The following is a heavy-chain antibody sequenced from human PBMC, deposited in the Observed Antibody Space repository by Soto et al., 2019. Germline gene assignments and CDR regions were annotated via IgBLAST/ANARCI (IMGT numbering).Heavy chain of an antibody. J-gene: IGHJ6*03. CDR2: IGDSGGST. V-gene: IGHV3-23*01. CDR1: GSTFSNYA. D-gene: IGHD2-21*01. CDR3: AKALFAALRYMDV. Sequence: GGSLRLSCAASGSTFSNYAMTWVRQAPGKGLEWVSAIGDSGGSTYYADSVKGRFTISRDNSKSTLYLHMNSLRAEDTAVYYCAKALFAALRYMDVWGKGTTVTVSS.